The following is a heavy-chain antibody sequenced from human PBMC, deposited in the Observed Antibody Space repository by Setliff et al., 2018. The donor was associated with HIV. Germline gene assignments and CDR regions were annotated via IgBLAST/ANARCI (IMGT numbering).Heavy chain of an antibody. CDR2: IYYSGNT. CDR3: ARLGRPYSGQGWFDP. Sequence: LSLTCSVSGDSIFTSTYSWGWIRQPPGKRLEWIGSIYYSGNTYYNPSLKSRVTISVDTSKNQFFLNLSSVTATDSAVYYCARLGRPYSGQGWFDPWGQGTLVTVSS. D-gene: IGHD5-12*01. J-gene: IGHJ5*02. V-gene: IGHV4-39*01. CDR1: GDSIFTSTYS.